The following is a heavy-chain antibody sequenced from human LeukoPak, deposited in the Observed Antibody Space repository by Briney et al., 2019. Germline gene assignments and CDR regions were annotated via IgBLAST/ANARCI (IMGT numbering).Heavy chain of an antibody. J-gene: IGHJ6*03. Sequence: PSETLSLTCAVYGGSLSGYYWTWIRQPPGKGLEWIGEINDSGITNYNPSLKSRVTISVDTSKNQFSLRLSSVTAADTAVYYCARGYCSGGSCYSYYYYNYMDVWGKGTTVTVSS. V-gene: IGHV4-34*01. CDR2: INDSGIT. CDR1: GGSLSGYY. CDR3: ARGYCSGGSCYSYYYYNYMDV. D-gene: IGHD2-15*01.